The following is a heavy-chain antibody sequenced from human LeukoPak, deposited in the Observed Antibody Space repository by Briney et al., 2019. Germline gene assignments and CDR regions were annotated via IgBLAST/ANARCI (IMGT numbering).Heavy chain of an antibody. CDR3: ARTTIYVWGSYRYHDAFDI. J-gene: IGHJ3*02. V-gene: IGHV4-38-2*01. Sequence: SETLSLTCAVSGYSISSGYYWGWIRQPPGKGLEWIGSIYHSGSTYYNPSLKSRVTMSVDTSKNQFSLKLSSVTAADTAVYYRARTTIYVWGSYRYHDAFDIWGQGTMVTVSS. CDR2: IYHSGST. CDR1: GYSISSGYY. D-gene: IGHD3-16*02.